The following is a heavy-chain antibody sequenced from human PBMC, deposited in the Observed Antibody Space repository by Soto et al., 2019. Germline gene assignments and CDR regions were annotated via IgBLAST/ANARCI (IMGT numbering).Heavy chain of an antibody. CDR3: TREEYYYDSSGFSTRTFDY. CDR1: GFSFGDYT. V-gene: IGHV3-49*03. CDR2: IRSKAYGGTT. D-gene: IGHD3-22*01. J-gene: IGHJ4*02. Sequence: PGGSLRLSCTASGFSFGDYTMSWFRQAPGEGLEWIGFIRSKAYGGTTEYAASVKGRLTISRDDSKSIAYLQMNSLKTEDTAVYYGTREEYYYDSSGFSTRTFDYWGQG.